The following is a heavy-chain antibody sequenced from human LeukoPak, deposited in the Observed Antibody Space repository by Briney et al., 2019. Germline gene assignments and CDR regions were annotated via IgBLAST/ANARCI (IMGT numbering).Heavy chain of an antibody. V-gene: IGHV3-53*01. CDR3: ARGVEPLAANTLAY. D-gene: IGHD1-14*01. J-gene: IGHJ4*02. Sequence: GGSLRLSCAASGFTVITNDMTWVRQAPGKGLEWVSVTKYADSVQGRFTTSRDNSKNTLYLEMNSLSPDDTAVYYCARGVEPLAANTLAYWGQGTLVTVSS. CDR2: T. CDR1: GFTVITND.